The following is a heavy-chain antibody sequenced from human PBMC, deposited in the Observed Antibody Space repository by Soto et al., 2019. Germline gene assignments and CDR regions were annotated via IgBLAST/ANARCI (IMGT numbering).Heavy chain of an antibody. J-gene: IGHJ5*02. D-gene: IGHD3-16*02. Sequence: QVQLVQSGAAVKKPGSSVKVSCKASGGTFSSYTISWVRQAPGQGLEWMGRIIPILGIANYAQKFQGRVTITADKSTSTAYMELSSLRSEDTAVYYCARDHYDYVWGSYRYAGWFDPWGQGTLVTVSS. V-gene: IGHV1-69*02. CDR2: IIPILGIA. CDR3: ARDHYDYVWGSYRYAGWFDP. CDR1: GGTFSSYT.